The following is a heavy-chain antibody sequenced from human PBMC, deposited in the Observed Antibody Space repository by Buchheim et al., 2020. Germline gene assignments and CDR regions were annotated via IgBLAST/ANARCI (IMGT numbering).Heavy chain of an antibody. CDR1: GFTFSSYS. J-gene: IGHJ5*02. CDR2: ISSSSSYI. CDR3: ARDSSHSWFDP. V-gene: IGHV3-21*01. Sequence: EVQLVESGGGLVKPGGSLRLSCAASGFTFSSYSMNWVRQAPGKGLEWVSSISSSSSYIYYADPVKGRFTISRDNANQSLYLRMNSLRAEDTAVYYCARDSSHSWFDPWGQGTL.